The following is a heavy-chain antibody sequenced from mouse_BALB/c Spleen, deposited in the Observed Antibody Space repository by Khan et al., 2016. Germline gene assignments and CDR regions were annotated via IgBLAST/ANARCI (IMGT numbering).Heavy chain of an antibody. CDR3: ARRGPIYYVGSSYGY. CDR1: GDSITSGY. V-gene: IGHV3-8*02. CDR2: ISYSGST. Sequence: EVQLQESRPSLVKPSQTLSLTCSVTGDSITSGYWNWIRKFPGNKLEYMGYISYSGSTYYNPSLKSRISITRDTSKNQYYLQLNSVTTEDTATYYCARRGPIYYVGSSYGYWGQGTTLTVSS. D-gene: IGHD1-1*01. J-gene: IGHJ2*01.